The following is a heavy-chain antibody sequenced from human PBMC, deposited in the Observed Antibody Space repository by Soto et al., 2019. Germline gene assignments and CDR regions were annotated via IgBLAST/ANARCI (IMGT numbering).Heavy chain of an antibody. Sequence: SQTLSLTCAISGYSVSSNSAAWNWIRQSPSRGLEWLGRTYYRSKWYNDYAVSVKSRITINPDTSKNQFSLQLNSVTPEDTAVYYFARDLTRSGINPPPTRFDPWGQGTLVTVSS. CDR2: TYYRSKWYN. CDR1: GYSVSSNSAA. D-gene: IGHD3-10*01. CDR3: ARDLTRSGINPPPTRFDP. V-gene: IGHV6-1*01. J-gene: IGHJ5*02.